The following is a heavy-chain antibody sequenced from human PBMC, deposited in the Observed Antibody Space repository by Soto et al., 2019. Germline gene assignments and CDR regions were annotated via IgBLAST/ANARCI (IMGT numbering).Heavy chain of an antibody. V-gene: IGHV4-30-4*01. CDR3: VRYCSDTSCYTDYVMDV. CDR1: GGSISSGDNY. D-gene: IGHD2-2*02. Sequence: SETLSLTCTVSGGSISSGDNYWSWIRQPPGKGLEWIGYIYYSGSTYYNPSLKSRITISIDTSRNQFSLKLSPVTAADTAVYYCVRYCSDTSCYTDYVMDVWGQGTTVTVSS. CDR2: IYYSGST. J-gene: IGHJ6*02.